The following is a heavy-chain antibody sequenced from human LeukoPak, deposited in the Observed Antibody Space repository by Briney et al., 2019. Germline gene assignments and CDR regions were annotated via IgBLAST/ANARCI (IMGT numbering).Heavy chain of an antibody. J-gene: IGHJ4*02. CDR2: IQYDGTNK. CDR1: GFTFTNYG. CDR3: ARDWGWSPWYYFDY. V-gene: IGHV3-30*02. Sequence: GGSLRLSCAASGFTFTNYGMHWVRQAPGKGLEWVTFIQYDGTNKYYANSVRGRFTISRDNSKNTLYLQMNSLRAEDTAVYYCARDWGWSPWYYFDYWGQGTLVTVSS. D-gene: IGHD6-19*01.